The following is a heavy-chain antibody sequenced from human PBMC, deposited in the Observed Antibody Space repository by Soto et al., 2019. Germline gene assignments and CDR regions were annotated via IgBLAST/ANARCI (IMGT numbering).Heavy chain of an antibody. CDR1: VFTGSSYA. J-gene: IGHJ4*02. CDR2: ISGSGGST. D-gene: IGHD3-3*01. CDR3: ATDLLPYTIFVVVLDY. V-gene: IGHV3-23*01. Sequence: GGYLRLSCAASVFTGSSYAMSWVRQAPVKGLKWVSAISGSGGSTYYADSVKGRFTISRDNSKNTLYLQMNSLRAEDTAVYYCATDLLPYTIFVVVLDYWGQGTLVTVSS.